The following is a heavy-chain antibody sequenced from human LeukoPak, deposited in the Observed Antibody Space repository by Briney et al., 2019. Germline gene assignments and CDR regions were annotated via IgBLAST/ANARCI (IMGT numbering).Heavy chain of an antibody. CDR3: ARLGAFWSGYSDNWFDP. J-gene: IGHJ5*02. Sequence: SETLSLTCAVYGGSFRGYYWSWIRQPPGNGLEWIGEINHGGSTNYNPSLKSRVTISVDTSKNQFSLKVRSVTAADTAVYYCARLGAFWSGYSDNWFDPWGQGTLVTVSS. V-gene: IGHV4-34*01. D-gene: IGHD3-3*01. CDR2: INHGGST. CDR1: GGSFRGYY.